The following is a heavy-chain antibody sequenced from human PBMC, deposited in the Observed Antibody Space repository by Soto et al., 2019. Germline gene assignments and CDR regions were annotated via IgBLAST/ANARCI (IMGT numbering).Heavy chain of an antibody. CDR2: IIPIFGTA. Sequence: SVKVSCKASGGTFSSCAISWVRLARGQGLEWMGGIIPIFGTANYAQKFQGRVTITADESTSTAYMELSSLRSEDTAVYYCARDRNPWIQLWLSYGMDVWGQGTTVTVSS. V-gene: IGHV1-69*13. D-gene: IGHD5-18*01. CDR3: ARDRNPWIQLWLSYGMDV. J-gene: IGHJ6*02. CDR1: GGTFSSCA.